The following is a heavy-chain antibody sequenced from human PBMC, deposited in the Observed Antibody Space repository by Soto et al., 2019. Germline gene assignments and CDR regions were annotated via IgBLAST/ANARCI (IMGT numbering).Heavy chain of an antibody. CDR1: GFTFSSYS. V-gene: IGHV3-21*01. J-gene: IGHJ3*02. D-gene: IGHD6-6*01. CDR3: AIVKGIAARSAFDI. Sequence: EVQLVESGGGLVKPGGSLRLSCAASGFTFSSYSMNWVRQAPGKGLEWVSSISSSSSYIYYADSVKGRFTISRDNAKNLLYLQMNSLRAEDTAVYYCAIVKGIAARSAFDIWGQGTMVTVSS. CDR2: ISSSSSYI.